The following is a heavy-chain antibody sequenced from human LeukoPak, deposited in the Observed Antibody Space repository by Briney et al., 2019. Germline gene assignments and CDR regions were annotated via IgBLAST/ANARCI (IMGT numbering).Heavy chain of an antibody. J-gene: IGHJ5*02. CDR1: GFTFSSYA. CDR3: ARDSLIGSLINWSDP. Sequence: GRSLRLSCAASGFTFSSYAMHWVRQAPGKGLEWVAVISYDGSNKYYADSAKGRFTISRDNSKNTLYLQMNSLRAEDTAVYYCARDSLIGSLINWSDPWGQGTLVTVSS. CDR2: ISYDGSNK. V-gene: IGHV3-30-3*01. D-gene: IGHD1-26*01.